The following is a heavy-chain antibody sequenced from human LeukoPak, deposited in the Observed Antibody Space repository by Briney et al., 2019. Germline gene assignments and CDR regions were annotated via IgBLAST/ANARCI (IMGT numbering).Heavy chain of an antibody. J-gene: IGHJ1*01. Sequence: PGGSLRLSCAASGFTFSSYAMSWVRQAPGKGLEWVSAISGSGGSTYYADSVKGRFTISRDNSKNTLYLQMNSLRAEDTAVYYCAIPRDIVVVNHAFQHWGQGTLVTVSS. V-gene: IGHV3-23*01. CDR3: AIPRDIVVVNHAFQH. CDR2: ISGSGGST. CDR1: GFTFSSYA. D-gene: IGHD2-2*01.